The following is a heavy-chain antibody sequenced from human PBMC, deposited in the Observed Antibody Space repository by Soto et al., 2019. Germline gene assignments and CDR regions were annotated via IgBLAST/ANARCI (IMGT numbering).Heavy chain of an antibody. V-gene: IGHV4-59*08. CDR3: ARQLRYCSGGSCPDAFDI. D-gene: IGHD2-15*01. CDR1: GGSISSYY. J-gene: IGHJ3*02. CDR2: IYYSGST. Sequence: SETLSLTCTVSGGSISSYYWSWIRQPPGKGLEWIGYIYYSGSTNYNPPLKSRVTISVDTSKNQFSLKLSSVTAADTAVYYCARQLRYCSGGSCPDAFDIWGQGTMVTVSS.